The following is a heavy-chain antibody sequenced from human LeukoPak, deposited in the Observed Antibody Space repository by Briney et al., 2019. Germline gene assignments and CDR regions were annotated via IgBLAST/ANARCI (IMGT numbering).Heavy chain of an antibody. Sequence: GGSLRLSCPASGFTFSTNAMSWFRQAPGKGLDWVSAIIGSGGSTYYADSVKGRFTISRDNSKNTLYLQMNSLRAEDTAVYYCAKDALGDTVSPYYFDYWGQGTLVTVSS. V-gene: IGHV3-23*01. CDR1: GFTFSTNA. CDR3: AKDALGDTVSPYYFDY. D-gene: IGHD3-10*01. CDR2: IIGSGGST. J-gene: IGHJ4*02.